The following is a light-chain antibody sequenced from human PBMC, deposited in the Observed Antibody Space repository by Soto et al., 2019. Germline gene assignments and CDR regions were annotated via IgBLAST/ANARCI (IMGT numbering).Light chain of an antibody. CDR1: SSDIGAYNF. CDR2: EVT. CDR3: SSHACANTPYV. J-gene: IGLJ1*01. V-gene: IGLV2-8*01. Sequence: QSVLTQPLSASGSPGQSVTISCTGTSSDIGAYNFVSWYQQRPGKAPKLIIYEVTTRPSGVPDRFSASKSGNTASLTVSGLRPEDEADYYCSSHACANTPYVFGTGTKLTVL.